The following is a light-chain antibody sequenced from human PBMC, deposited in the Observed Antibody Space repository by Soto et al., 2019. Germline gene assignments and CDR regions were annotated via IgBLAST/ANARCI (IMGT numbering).Light chain of an antibody. Sequence: DIQMTQSPSSLSASVGDRVTITCQASQDISNDLNWYQQKPGKAPKLLIYDASSLETGVPSRFSGSGYGTDFTLSLTSLRIEDISPHNCQQYDNLPPYTFGEGTKLEIK. CDR2: DAS. CDR3: QQYDNLPPYT. CDR1: QDISND. J-gene: IGKJ2*01. V-gene: IGKV1-33*01.